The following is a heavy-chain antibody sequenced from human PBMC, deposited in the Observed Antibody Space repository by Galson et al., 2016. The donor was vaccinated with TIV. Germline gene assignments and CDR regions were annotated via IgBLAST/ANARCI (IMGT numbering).Heavy chain of an antibody. CDR1: GFTFSSYA. Sequence: SLRLSCAASGFTFSSYAMNWVRQAPGKGLEWVAVISYDGTNKYYADSVKGRFTISRDNSKNTLFLQMNSLRAEDTAVYYCARDLSRSVALYDSSVYGSAVWGQGTTVTVSS. CDR3: ARDLSRSVALYDSSVYGSAV. D-gene: IGHD3-22*01. J-gene: IGHJ6*01. CDR2: ISYDGTNK. V-gene: IGHV3-30*04.